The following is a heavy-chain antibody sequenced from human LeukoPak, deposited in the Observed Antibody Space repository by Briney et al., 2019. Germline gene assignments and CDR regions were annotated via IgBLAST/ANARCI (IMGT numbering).Heavy chain of an antibody. Sequence: PGGSLRLSCAASGFTFSDYYMSWIRQAPGKGLEWVSYISSSGSTIYYADSVKGRFTISRDNAKNSLYLQMNSLGAEDTAVYYCARVGGRDYDFWSGSAQYYFDYWGQGTLVTVSS. CDR3: ARVGGRDYDFWSGSAQYYFDY. D-gene: IGHD3-3*01. J-gene: IGHJ4*02. V-gene: IGHV3-11*01. CDR1: GFTFSDYY. CDR2: ISSSGSTI.